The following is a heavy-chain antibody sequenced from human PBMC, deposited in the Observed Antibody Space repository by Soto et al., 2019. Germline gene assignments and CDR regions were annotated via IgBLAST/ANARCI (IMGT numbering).Heavy chain of an antibody. CDR3: AKDHLAAAGTRYYYGMDV. CDR1: GFTFSSYA. Sequence: EVQLLESGGGLVQPGGSLRLSCAASGFTFSSYAMSWVRQAPGKGLEWVSAISGSGGSTYYADSVKGRFTISRDNSKHTLYLQMNSLRAEDTAVYYCAKDHLAAAGTRYYYGMDVWGQGTTVTVSS. V-gene: IGHV3-23*01. J-gene: IGHJ6*02. D-gene: IGHD6-13*01. CDR2: ISGSGGST.